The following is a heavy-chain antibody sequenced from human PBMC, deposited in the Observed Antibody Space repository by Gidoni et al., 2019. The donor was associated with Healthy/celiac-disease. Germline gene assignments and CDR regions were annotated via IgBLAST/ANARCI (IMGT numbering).Heavy chain of an antibody. Sequence: EVQLVESGGGLVKPGGSLRLSCAASGFTFSNAWMSCVRQAPGKGLGWVGRSKSKTDVGTTDYAAPVKGRFTISRDDSKNTLYLQMNSLKTEDTAVYDCTTEEDVTIFGVVISVGFDYWGQGTLVTVSS. J-gene: IGHJ4*02. CDR3: TTEEDVTIFGVVISVGFDY. CDR1: GFTFSNAW. CDR2: SKSKTDVGTT. D-gene: IGHD3-3*01. V-gene: IGHV3-15*01.